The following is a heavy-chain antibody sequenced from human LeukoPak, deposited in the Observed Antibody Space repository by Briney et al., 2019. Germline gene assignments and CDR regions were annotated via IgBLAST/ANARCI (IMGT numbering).Heavy chain of an antibody. Sequence: GESLKISCKGSGYSFTSYWIGWVRQMPGKGLEWMGIIYPGDSDTRYSPSFQGQVAISADKSISTAYLQWSSPKASDTAMYYCARVYSSSWYAVDYWGQGTLVTVSS. CDR1: GYSFTSYW. D-gene: IGHD6-13*01. CDR3: ARVYSSSWYAVDY. V-gene: IGHV5-51*01. CDR2: IYPGDSDT. J-gene: IGHJ4*02.